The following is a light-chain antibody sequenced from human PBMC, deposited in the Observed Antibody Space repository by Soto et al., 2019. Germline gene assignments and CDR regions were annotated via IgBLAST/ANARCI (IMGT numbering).Light chain of an antibody. J-gene: IGLJ1*01. V-gene: IGLV2-11*01. CDR2: DVK. CDR3: CSYAGSYTFV. Sequence: QSALTQPRSVSGSPGQSVTISCTGTSVDVGGYNYVSWYQQYPGKAPKVMIYDVKTRHSGVPDRFSGSKSGNTASLTISGLQAEDDADYYCCSYAGSYTFVFGTGTKLNVL. CDR1: SVDVGGYNY.